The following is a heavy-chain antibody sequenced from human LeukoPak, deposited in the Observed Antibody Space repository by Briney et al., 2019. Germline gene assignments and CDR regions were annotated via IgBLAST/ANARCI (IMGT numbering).Heavy chain of an antibody. CDR2: ISGSGGST. D-gene: IGHD2-15*01. V-gene: IGHV3-23*01. J-gene: IGHJ5*02. Sequence: GGSLRLSCAASGFTFSSYAMSWVRQAPGKGLEWVSAISGSGGSTYYADSVKGRFTISRDNSKNTLYLQMSSLRAEDTAVYYCAKSGGSVGSFEYNWFDPWGQGTLVTVSS. CDR3: AKSGGSVGSFEYNWFDP. CDR1: GFTFSSYA.